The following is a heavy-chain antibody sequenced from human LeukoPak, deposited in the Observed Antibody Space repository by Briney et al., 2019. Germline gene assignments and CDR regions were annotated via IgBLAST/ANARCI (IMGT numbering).Heavy chain of an antibody. Sequence: ASVKVSCKASGYTFTSYGISWVRQAPGQGLEWMGWTGVYNGNTNYAQKLQSRVTMTTDTSTSTAYMELRSLRSDDTAVYYCARLDCSSTSCPRNWFDPWGQGTLVTVSS. CDR3: ARLDCSSTSCPRNWFDP. CDR2: TGVYNGNT. V-gene: IGHV1-18*01. J-gene: IGHJ5*02. D-gene: IGHD2-2*01. CDR1: GYTFTSYG.